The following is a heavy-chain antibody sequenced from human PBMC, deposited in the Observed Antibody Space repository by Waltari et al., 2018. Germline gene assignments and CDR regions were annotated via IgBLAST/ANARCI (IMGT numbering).Heavy chain of an antibody. CDR1: GYSISSGYY. V-gene: IGHV4-38-2*01. J-gene: IGHJ6*02. CDR3: ATLYPQSANYYYYGMDV. D-gene: IGHD2-2*02. Sequence: QVQLQESGPGLVKPSETLSLTCAVSGYSISSGYYWGWIRPPPGKGLEWIGSIYHSGRPYCNPCLKSRVTISVDTSKSQFSLKLSSVTAADTAVEYCATLYPQSANYYYYGMDVWGQGTTVTVSS. CDR2: IYHSGRP.